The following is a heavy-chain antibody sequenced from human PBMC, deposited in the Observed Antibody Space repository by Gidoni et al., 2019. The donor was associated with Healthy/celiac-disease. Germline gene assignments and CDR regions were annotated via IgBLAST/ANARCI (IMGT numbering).Heavy chain of an antibody. CDR1: GFTFSSSA. Sequence: EVQLLESGGGLVQPGGSLRLSCPASGFTFSSSAISWVRQAPGKGLEWVSAIRGIGGSTYYADSVKGRFTISRDNAKNTLYLQMNSLRAEDTAVYYCAKQEFVAVVTAHLYYFDYWGQGTLVTVS. V-gene: IGHV3-23*01. CDR3: AKQEFVAVVTAHLYYFDY. D-gene: IGHD2-21*02. CDR2: IRGIGGST. J-gene: IGHJ4*02.